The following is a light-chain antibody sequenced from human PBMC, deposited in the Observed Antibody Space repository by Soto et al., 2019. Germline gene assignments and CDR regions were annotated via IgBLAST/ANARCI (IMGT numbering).Light chain of an antibody. CDR1: QSVTTK. J-gene: IGKJ5*01. CDR3: QQYGSSPPYT. Sequence: EAVLTQSPDTLSLSPGERATLSCRASQSVTTKLAWYQHKPGQAPRLLISGASSRASGVPDRFSGSGSETDFTLTISRLEPEDFAVDYCQQYGSSPPYTFGQGTRLEI. CDR2: GAS. V-gene: IGKV3-20*01.